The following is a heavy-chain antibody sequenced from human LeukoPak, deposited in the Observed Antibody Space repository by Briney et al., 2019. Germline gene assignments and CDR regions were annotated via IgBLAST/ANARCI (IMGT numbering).Heavy chain of an antibody. CDR3: ARDRTLAVAGPRAPFDY. D-gene: IGHD6-19*01. CDR2: IYYSGST. Sequence: SETLSLTCTVSGGSISSSSYYWGWIRQPLGKGLEWIGSIYYSGSTYYNPSLKSRVTISVDTSKNQFSLKLSSVTAADTAVYYCARDRTLAVAGPRAPFDYWGQGTLVTVSS. V-gene: IGHV4-39*07. J-gene: IGHJ4*02. CDR1: GGSISSSSYY.